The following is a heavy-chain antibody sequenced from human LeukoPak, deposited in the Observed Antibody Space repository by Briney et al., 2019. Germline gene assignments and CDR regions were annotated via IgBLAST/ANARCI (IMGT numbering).Heavy chain of an antibody. CDR1: GGSISSYY. V-gene: IGHV4-59*12. CDR3: ASFVVVTARGFAGFDY. J-gene: IGHJ4*02. CDR2: IYYSGST. Sequence: PSETLSLTCTVSGGSISSYYWSWIRQPPGKGLEWIGYIYYSGSTNYNPSLKSRVTISVDTSRNQFSLKLSSVTAADTAVYYCASFVVVTARGFAGFDYWGQGTLVTVSS. D-gene: IGHD2-21*02.